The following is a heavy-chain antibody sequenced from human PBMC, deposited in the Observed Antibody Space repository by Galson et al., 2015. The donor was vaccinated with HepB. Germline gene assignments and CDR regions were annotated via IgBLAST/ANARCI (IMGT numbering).Heavy chain of an antibody. CDR3: ARVGGALGYCRTTSCKKAFDI. CDR1: GGSFSGYH. CDR2: IYHSGSA. J-gene: IGHJ3*02. Sequence: ETLSLTCAVYGGSFSGYHWSWIRQPPGKGLEWTGYIYHSGSAHYNPSLQSRVTISVDTSKNQFSLKLSSVTAADKAIYYCARVGGALGYCRTTSCKKAFDIWGQGTMVTVSS. D-gene: IGHD2-2*01. V-gene: IGHV4-34*01.